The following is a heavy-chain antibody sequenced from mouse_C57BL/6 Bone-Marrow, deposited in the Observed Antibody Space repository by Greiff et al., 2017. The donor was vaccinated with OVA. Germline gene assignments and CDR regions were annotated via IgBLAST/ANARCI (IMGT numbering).Heavy chain of an antibody. CDR1: GFTFSSYG. Sequence: DVKLVESGGDLVKPGGSLKLSCAASGFTFSSYGMSWVRQTPDKRLEWVATISSGGSYTYYPDSVKGRFTISRDNAKNTLYLQMSSLKSEDTAMYYCARRNLITTVVAYYAMDYWGQGTSVTVSS. V-gene: IGHV5-6*02. D-gene: IGHD1-1*01. CDR2: ISSGGSYT. J-gene: IGHJ4*01. CDR3: ARRNLITTVVAYYAMDY.